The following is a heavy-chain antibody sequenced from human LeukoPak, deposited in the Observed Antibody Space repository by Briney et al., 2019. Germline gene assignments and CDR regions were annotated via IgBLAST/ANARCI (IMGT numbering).Heavy chain of an antibody. CDR2: INHSGST. J-gene: IGHJ6*02. D-gene: IGHD5-12*01. V-gene: IGHV4-34*01. CDR1: GWSFSGYY. CDR3: ARDLPLWDIVATMDSYGMDV. Sequence: TPSETLSLTCAAYGWSFSGYYWSWIRQPPGKGLEWIGEINHSGSTNYNPSLKSRVTISVDTSKNQFSLKLSSVTAADTAVYYCARDLPLWDIVATMDSYGMDVWGQGTTVTVSS.